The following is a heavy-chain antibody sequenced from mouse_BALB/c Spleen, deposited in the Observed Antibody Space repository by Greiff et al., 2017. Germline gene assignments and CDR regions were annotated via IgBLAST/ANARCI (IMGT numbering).Heavy chain of an antibody. D-gene: IGHD1-1*01. CDR3: ARHHDTTVVAHFDY. Sequence: EVKLMESGGDLVKPGGSLKLSCAASGFTFSSYGMSWVRQTPDKRLEWVATISSGGSYTYYPDSVKGRFTISRDNAKNTLYLQMSSLKSEDTAMYYCARHHDTTVVAHFDYWGQGTTLTVSS. V-gene: IGHV5-6*01. CDR1: GFTFSSYG. CDR2: ISSGGSYT. J-gene: IGHJ2*01.